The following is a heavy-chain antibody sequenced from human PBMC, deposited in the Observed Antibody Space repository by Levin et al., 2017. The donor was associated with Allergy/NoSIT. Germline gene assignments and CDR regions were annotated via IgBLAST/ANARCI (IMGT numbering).Heavy chain of an antibody. CDR2: IKNRFDGGTT. CDR1: GVTFSHAW. J-gene: IGHJ4*02. V-gene: IGHV3-15*01. Sequence: GGSLRLSCAASGVTFSHAWMTWVRQAPGKGLEWVGLIKNRFDGGTTDYAALVKGRFTISRDDSKNMLYLQMTSLQTEDTGIYYCTTVVPYTYGAIDSWGQVTLVTVSS. CDR3: TTVVPYTYGAIDS. D-gene: IGHD4/OR15-4a*01.